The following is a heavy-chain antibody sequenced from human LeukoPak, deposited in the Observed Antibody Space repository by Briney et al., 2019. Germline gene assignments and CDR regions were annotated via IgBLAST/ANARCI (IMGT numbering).Heavy chain of an antibody. CDR2: ISSDSNYI. V-gene: IGHV3-21*01. D-gene: IGHD2-2*01. CDR3: ASRYCTSTNCYAFDI. J-gene: IGHJ3*02. Sequence: PGGSLRLSCAASGFTFSSYSMNWVRQAPGKGLEWVSSISSDSNYIFYADSVQGGFTISRDNAENSLFLQMNSLRAEDTAVYYCASRYCTSTNCYAFDIWGQGTMVTVSS. CDR1: GFTFSSYS.